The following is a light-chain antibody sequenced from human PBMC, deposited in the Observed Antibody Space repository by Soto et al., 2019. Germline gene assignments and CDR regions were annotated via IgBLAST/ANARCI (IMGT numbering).Light chain of an antibody. J-gene: IGKJ1*01. CDR2: AAS. CDR3: QQYYSTRT. Sequence: IQMTQSPSSLSASVGDRVTITCRASQGISNYLAWYQQKPGKVPKLLIYAASTLQSGVPDRFSGSGSGTDFTLTISSLQAEDVAVYYCQQYYSTRTFGQGTKVDIK. CDR1: QGISNY. V-gene: IGKV1-27*01.